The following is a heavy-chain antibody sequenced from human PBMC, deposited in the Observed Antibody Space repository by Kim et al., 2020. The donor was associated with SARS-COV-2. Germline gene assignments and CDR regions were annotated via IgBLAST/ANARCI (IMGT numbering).Heavy chain of an antibody. V-gene: IGHV3-21*01. Sequence: LTYDDSVRGRFTISRDNAKNALYLQMNSLRAEDTAVYYCARYSSSDTVFDFWGQGTLVTVSS. J-gene: IGHJ4*02. CDR2: L. CDR3: ARYSSSDTVFDF. D-gene: IGHD6-6*01.